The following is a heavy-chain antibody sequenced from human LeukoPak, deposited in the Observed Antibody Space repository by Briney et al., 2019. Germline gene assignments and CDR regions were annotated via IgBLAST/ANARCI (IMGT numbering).Heavy chain of an antibody. Sequence: GESLKISCKASGYTYWIGWVRQMPGKGLEWMGIIYPGDSETKYSPSFQGQVTISVDKSINTAYLEWSKLKASDTAIYYCARQGQHYDYVWGSYRYKDFWGQGTLVTVSS. CDR1: GYTYW. J-gene: IGHJ4*02. CDR2: IYPGDSET. D-gene: IGHD3-16*02. V-gene: IGHV5-51*01. CDR3: ARQGQHYDYVWGSYRYKDF.